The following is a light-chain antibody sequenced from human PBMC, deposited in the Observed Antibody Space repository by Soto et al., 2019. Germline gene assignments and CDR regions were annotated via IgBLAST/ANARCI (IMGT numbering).Light chain of an antibody. V-gene: IGKV3-20*01. CDR1: QSVRSSY. CDR2: GAS. J-gene: IGKJ1*01. Sequence: EIVLTQSPGTLSLSPGERATLSCRASQSVRSSYLAWYQQRPGQAPRLLIYGASSRATGIPDRFSGSGSGTDFTLTISRLEPEDFALYYCQQYGSSPWTFGQGTKVEIK. CDR3: QQYGSSPWT.